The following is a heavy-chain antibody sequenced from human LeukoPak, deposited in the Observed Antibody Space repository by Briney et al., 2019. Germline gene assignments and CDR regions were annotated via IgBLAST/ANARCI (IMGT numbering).Heavy chain of an antibody. Sequence: GGSLRLSCAASGFTFSGHSMTWVRRAPGKGLEWVANINLDGSESFYVDFVKGRLTISRDNADNSMYLEMNSLRAEDTAVYYCGRVIAGAIDYWGQGTLVTVSS. CDR3: GRVIAGAIDY. CDR1: GFTFSGHS. J-gene: IGHJ4*02. CDR2: INLDGSES. D-gene: IGHD6-13*01. V-gene: IGHV3-7*01.